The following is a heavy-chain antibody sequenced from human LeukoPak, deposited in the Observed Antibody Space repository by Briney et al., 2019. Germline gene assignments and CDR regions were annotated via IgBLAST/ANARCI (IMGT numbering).Heavy chain of an antibody. CDR1: GFTFDDYG. J-gene: IGHJ4*02. CDR3: TRENWYIDY. Sequence: GGSLRLSCAASGFTFDDYGLSWVRQAPGKGLEWVSGINWNGGSTGYADSVKGRFTISRDNAKKSLYLQMHSRRAEDAAVYYCTRENWYIDYWGQGNLVTVSS. V-gene: IGHV3-20*04. CDR2: INWNGGST.